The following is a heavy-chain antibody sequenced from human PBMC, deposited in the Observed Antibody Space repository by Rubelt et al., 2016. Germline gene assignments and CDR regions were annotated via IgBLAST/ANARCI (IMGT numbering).Heavy chain of an antibody. CDR3: ARSYSNYQDGYYYYYGMDV. J-gene: IGHJ6*02. V-gene: IGHV1-46*01. Sequence: QVQLVQSGAEVKKPGASVKVSCKASGYTFTSYYMHWVRQAPGQGLEWMGIINPSGGSTSYAQKLQGRVTMTRDTSTSTVYMELSSLRSEDTAVYYCARSYSNYQDGYYYYYGMDVWGQGTTVTVSS. CDR1: GYTFTSYY. D-gene: IGHD4-11*01. CDR2: INPSGGST.